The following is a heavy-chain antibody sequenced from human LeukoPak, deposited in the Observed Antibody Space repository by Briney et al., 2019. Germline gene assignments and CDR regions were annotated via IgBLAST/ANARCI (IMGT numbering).Heavy chain of an antibody. CDR1: GFRFSNSW. V-gene: IGHV3-74*01. CDR2: MKTDGTRI. D-gene: IGHD1-26*01. J-gene: IGHJ4*02. Sequence: PGGSLRLSCAASGFRFSNSWMYWVRQGPGKGPVWVSRMKTDGTRIEYADSVKGRFTISRDNSKNTLYLQMSSLRAEDTAVYYCVKARGSYRGYYFDYWGQGTLVTVSS. CDR3: VKARGSYRGYYFDY.